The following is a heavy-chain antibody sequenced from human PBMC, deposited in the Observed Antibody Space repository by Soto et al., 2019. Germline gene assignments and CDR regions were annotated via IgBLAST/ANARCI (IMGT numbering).Heavy chain of an antibody. J-gene: IGHJ6*02. V-gene: IGHV3-30*04. Sequence: PGGSLRLSCAASGFTFSSYAIHWVRQAPDKGLEWVAVISYDGKNKYSADSVKGRFTTSRESSTNTVYLQMNSLRAEDTAVYYCARDREVQKFFYYSHGLDVWGQGATVTVSS. D-gene: IGHD1-26*01. CDR1: GFTFSSYA. CDR2: ISYDGKNK. CDR3: ARDREVQKFFYYSHGLDV.